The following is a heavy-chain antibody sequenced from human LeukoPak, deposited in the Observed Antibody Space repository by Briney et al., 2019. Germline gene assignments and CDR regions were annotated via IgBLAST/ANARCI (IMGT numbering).Heavy chain of an antibody. Sequence: SETLSLTCTVPGGSISSYYWSWIRQPPGKGLEWIGYIYYSGSTNYNPSLKSRVTISVDTSKNQFSLKLSSVTAADTAVYYCARGTAVAATARTRVYFDYWGQGTLVTVSS. CDR2: IYYSGST. D-gene: IGHD6-19*01. CDR3: ARGTAVAATARTRVYFDY. J-gene: IGHJ4*02. V-gene: IGHV4-59*01. CDR1: GGSISSYY.